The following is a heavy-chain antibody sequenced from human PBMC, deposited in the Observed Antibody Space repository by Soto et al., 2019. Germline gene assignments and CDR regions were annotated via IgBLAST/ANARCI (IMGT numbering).Heavy chain of an antibody. CDR3: ARSYSGSYYAYYYGMDV. J-gene: IGHJ6*02. D-gene: IGHD1-26*01. CDR1: GGTFSSYA. Sequence: ASVKVSCKASGGTFSSYAISWVRQAPGQGLEWMGGIIPIFGTANYAQKFQGRVTITADESTSTAYMELSSLRSEDTAVYYCARSYSGSYYAYYYGMDVWGQGTTVTVSS. V-gene: IGHV1-69*13. CDR2: IIPIFGTA.